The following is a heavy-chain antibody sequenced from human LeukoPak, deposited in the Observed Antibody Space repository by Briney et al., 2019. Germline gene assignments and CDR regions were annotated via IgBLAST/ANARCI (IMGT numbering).Heavy chain of an antibody. J-gene: IGHJ5*02. D-gene: IGHD4-17*01. V-gene: IGHV7-4-1*02. CDR3: ARDPADYGDWVNWFDP. CDR2: INTNTGNP. Sequence: ASVKVSCKASGYTFTSYAMNWVRQAPGQGLEWMGWINTNTGNPTYAQGFTGRFVFSLDTSVSTAYLQISSLKAEDTAVYYCARDPADYGDWVNWFDPWGQGTLVTVSS. CDR1: GYTFTSYA.